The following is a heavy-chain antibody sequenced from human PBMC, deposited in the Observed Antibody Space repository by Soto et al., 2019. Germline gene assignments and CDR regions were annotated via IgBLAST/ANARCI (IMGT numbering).Heavy chain of an antibody. V-gene: IGHV1-18*04. D-gene: IGHD6-13*01. J-gene: IGHJ4*02. CDR3: AREGAHSTGWYDYFDQ. CDR2: ISTYNGNT. CDR1: GYTFISYS. Sequence: QVQLVQSGGEVKKPGASVNISCKATGYTFISYSITWVRQAPGQGLEWMGWISTYNGNTKYAQSLQGRVTLTRDTSTNTDFMEMRGLRSDDTAIYYCAREGAHSTGWYDYFDQWGQGTLVAVSS.